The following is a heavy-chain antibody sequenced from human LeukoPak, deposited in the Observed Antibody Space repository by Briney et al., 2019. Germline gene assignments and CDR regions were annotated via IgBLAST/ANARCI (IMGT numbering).Heavy chain of an antibody. CDR3: ARDRTIAAAGTMDY. D-gene: IGHD6-13*01. Sequence: SETLSFTCTVSGYSMSSAYYWGWIRQPPGRGLEWIGNIYHSGTTYYNPSLKSRVTMSVDTSKNQFSLKLSSVTAADTAVYYCARDRTIAAAGTMDYWGQGILVTVSS. J-gene: IGHJ4*02. V-gene: IGHV4-38-2*02. CDR1: GYSMSSAYY. CDR2: IYHSGTT.